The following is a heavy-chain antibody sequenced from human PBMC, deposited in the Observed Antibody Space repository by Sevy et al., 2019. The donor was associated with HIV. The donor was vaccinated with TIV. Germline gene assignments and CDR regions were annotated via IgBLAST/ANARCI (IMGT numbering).Heavy chain of an antibody. CDR1: GFTFSSYA. CDR3: HGDYDSSQLASYYYYGMDV. D-gene: IGHD3-22*01. J-gene: IGHJ6*02. Sequence: GGSLRLSCAASGFTFSSYAMSWVRQAPGKGLEWVSTIRGSGGSTYYADSVKGRFTISRENSKNTLYFQMNSLSAEDTAVYYCHGDYDSSQLASYYYYGMDVWGQGTTVTVSS. V-gene: IGHV3-23*01. CDR2: IRGSGGST.